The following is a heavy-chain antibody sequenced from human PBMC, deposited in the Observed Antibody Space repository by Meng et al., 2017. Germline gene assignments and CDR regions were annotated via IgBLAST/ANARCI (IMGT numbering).Heavy chain of an antibody. D-gene: IGHD3-9*01. CDR1: GFTFSSYG. V-gene: IGHV3-30*19. J-gene: IGHJ5*02. Sequence: GESLKISCAASGFTFSSYGMHWVRQAPGKGLEWVAVIWYDGSNKYYADSVKGRFTISRDNSKNTLYLQMNSLRAEDTAVYYCASFCDIPNWFDPWGQGTLVTVSS. CDR3: ASFCDIPNWFDP. CDR2: IWYDGSNK.